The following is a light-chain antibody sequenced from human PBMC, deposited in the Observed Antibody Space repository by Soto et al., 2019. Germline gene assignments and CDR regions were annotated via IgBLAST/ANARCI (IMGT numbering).Light chain of an antibody. V-gene: IGKV3-20*01. CDR1: QSVSSSY. Sequence: EVVMTQFPGTPSLSPGERATLVCTAGQSVSSSYFAWYQQKPGQAPRILINGASSRATGIPERCSGSGSVTDYSLTISRLETEDLAVYYCQQYSNWPPITFGQGTRLEIK. CDR3: QQYSNWPPIT. J-gene: IGKJ5*01. CDR2: GAS.